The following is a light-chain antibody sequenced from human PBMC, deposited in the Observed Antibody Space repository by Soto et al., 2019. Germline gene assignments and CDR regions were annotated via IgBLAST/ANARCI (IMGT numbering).Light chain of an antibody. V-gene: IGKV3-20*01. J-gene: IGKJ4*01. CDR1: QTVRNNY. Sequence: EFVLTQSPGTLSLSPGERATLSCRASQTVRNNYLAWYQQKPGQPPRLLLDDAACRATGIPDRFSGGGPGTDFTLTICRLEPEGFAVYYCQQFSSYPLTVGGGTKVDSK. CDR3: QQFSSYPLT. CDR2: DAA.